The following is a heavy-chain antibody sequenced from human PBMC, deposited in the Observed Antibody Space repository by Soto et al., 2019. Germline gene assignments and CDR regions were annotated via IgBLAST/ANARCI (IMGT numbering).Heavy chain of an antibody. CDR3: ARWSYLDY. V-gene: IGHV4-34*01. CDR2: INHSGST. D-gene: IGHD3-3*01. Sequence: SETLSLTCVVYGGSFSGYYWSWIRQPPKKGLEWIGEINHSGSTNYNPSLKSRVSISVDMSKNQFSLKLSSVTAADTAVYYCARWSYLDYWGQGTRVTVSS. CDR1: GGSFSGYY. J-gene: IGHJ4*02.